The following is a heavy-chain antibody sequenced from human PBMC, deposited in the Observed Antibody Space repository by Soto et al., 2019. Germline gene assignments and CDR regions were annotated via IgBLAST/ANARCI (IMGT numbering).Heavy chain of an antibody. Sequence: QVQLQQWGAGLLKPSETLSLTCAVYGGSFSGHYWSWIRQTPGKGLEWIGEINHSGSTNQNPSLKSRVSISVDTSKNHFSLKLGSVTATDTAVYYCARGAVQGGAPDKYYFDSWGQGTLVTVSS. CDR1: GGSFSGHY. CDR3: ARGAVQGGAPDKYYFDS. V-gene: IGHV4-34*01. J-gene: IGHJ4*02. CDR2: INHSGST. D-gene: IGHD6-19*01.